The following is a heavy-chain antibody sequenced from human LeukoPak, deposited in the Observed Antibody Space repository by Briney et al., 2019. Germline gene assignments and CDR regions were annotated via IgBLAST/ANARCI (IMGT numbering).Heavy chain of an antibody. CDR3: WSIPPTIHWQYYFDY. V-gene: IGHV3-74*01. Sequence: SGGSLRLSCAASGFTFSSYWMHWVRQAPGKGLVWVSRINADGSFTSYADSVKGRFTISRDNAKNTLYLQMNSLRAEDTAVYYCWSIPPTIHWQYYFDYWGQGTLVTVSS. D-gene: IGHD1-26*01. J-gene: IGHJ4*02. CDR1: GFTFSSYW. CDR2: INADGSFT.